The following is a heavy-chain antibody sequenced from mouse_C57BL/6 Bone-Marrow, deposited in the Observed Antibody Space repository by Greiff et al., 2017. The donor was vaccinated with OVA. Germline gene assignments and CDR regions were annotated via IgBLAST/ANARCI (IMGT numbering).Heavy chain of an antibody. V-gene: IGHV1-39*01. Sequence: VQLKESGPELVKPGASVKISCKASGYSFTDYNMNWVKQSNGKSLEWIGVINPNYGTTSYNQKFKGKATLTVDQSSSTAYMQLNSLTSEDSAVYYCARSPYGSSYGYFDYWGQGTTLTVSS. CDR3: ARSPYGSSYGYFDY. CDR2: INPNYGTT. D-gene: IGHD1-1*01. CDR1: GYSFTDYN. J-gene: IGHJ2*01.